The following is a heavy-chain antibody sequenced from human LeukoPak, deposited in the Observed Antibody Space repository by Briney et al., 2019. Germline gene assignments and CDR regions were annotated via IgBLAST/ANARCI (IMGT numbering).Heavy chain of an antibody. J-gene: IGHJ4*02. V-gene: IGHV3-74*01. CDR2: INSDGSRT. D-gene: IGHD2-2*01. CDR1: GFTFSSYW. Sequence: PGGSLRLSCAASGFTFSSYWMHWGRQAPGKGLVWVSRINSDGSRTTYADAVKGRFTVSRDNAKNTLYLQMNSLRAEDTAVYYCTTTRLPDAFYFDYWGQGTLVTVSS. CDR3: TTTRLPDAFYFDY.